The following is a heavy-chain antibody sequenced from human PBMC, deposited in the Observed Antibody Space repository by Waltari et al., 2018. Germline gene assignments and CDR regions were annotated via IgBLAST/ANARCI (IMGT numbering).Heavy chain of an antibody. Sequence: EVQLVESGGGLVQPGGSLRLSCAASGFTFSRYWMSWVRQAPGKGMEWVANIKPEGSEKFEVGAVKGRSSTSRDNATNSLYLQMNRSRVEVPVVYYVARGDFYDSRVYYIDAFDIWAQGTMVTVSS. CDR2: IKPEGSEK. CDR1: GFTFSRYW. V-gene: IGHV3-7*01. CDR3: ARGDFYDSRVYYIDAFDI. J-gene: IGHJ3*02. D-gene: IGHD3-22*01.